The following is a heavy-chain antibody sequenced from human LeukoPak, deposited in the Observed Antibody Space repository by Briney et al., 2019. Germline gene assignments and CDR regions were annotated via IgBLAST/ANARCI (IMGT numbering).Heavy chain of an antibody. Sequence: SETLSLTCAVYGGSFSGYYWSWIRQPPGKGLEWIGEINHSGSTNYNPSLKSRVTISVDTSKNQFSLKLSSVTAADPAVYYRARGSEKTWIQLWFSFDYWGQGTLVTVSS. D-gene: IGHD5-18*01. V-gene: IGHV4-34*01. J-gene: IGHJ4*02. CDR1: GGSFSGYY. CDR3: ARGSEKTWIQLWFSFDY. CDR2: INHSGST.